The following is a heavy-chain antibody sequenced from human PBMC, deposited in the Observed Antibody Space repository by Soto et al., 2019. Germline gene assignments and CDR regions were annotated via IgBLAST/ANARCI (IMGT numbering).Heavy chain of an antibody. Sequence: QVQLQESGPGLVKPSQTLSLTCTVSGGSISSGGYYWSWIRQHPGKGLEWIGYIYYSGSTYYNPSLQSRVTISGDTAKDHFSRKLSSVTAADTAVYFCARRDYGDYYFDYWGQGTLVTVSS. CDR2: IYYSGST. D-gene: IGHD4-17*01. J-gene: IGHJ4*02. CDR3: ARRDYGDYYFDY. CDR1: GGSISSGGYY. V-gene: IGHV4-31*03.